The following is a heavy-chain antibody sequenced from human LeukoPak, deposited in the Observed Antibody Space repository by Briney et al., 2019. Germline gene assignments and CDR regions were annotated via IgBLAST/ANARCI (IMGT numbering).Heavy chain of an antibody. V-gene: IGHV4-39*07. CDR1: GGSISSSSYF. Sequence: SETLSLTCTVSGGSISSSSYFWGWIRQPPGKGPEWIGTIYYSGSTYYSPSLKTRVTMSVDTSKNQFSLRLGSVTAADTAVYYCARDLLGYYDTSGYYIWGRGTLVTVSS. CDR3: ARDLLGYYDTSGYYI. D-gene: IGHD3-22*01. CDR2: IYYSGST. J-gene: IGHJ4*02.